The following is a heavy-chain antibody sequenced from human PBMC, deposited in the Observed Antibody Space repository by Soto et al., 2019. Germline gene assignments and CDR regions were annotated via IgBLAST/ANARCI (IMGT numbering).Heavy chain of an antibody. D-gene: IGHD2-8*02. CDR1: EFMFRTYA. V-gene: IGHV3-33*01. J-gene: IGHJ6*02. Sequence: QGQLVESGGGVVQPGMSLRLSCVASEFMFRTYAMHWVRQAPGKGLVWVAIMWSDGSRDYYEDSVSGRFSISRHNSKNTVYRQMNRLRAEDTAADFWVREFADVMYATGGVGGLDDWGQGTTVIVSS. CDR3: VREFADVMYATGGVGGLDD. CDR2: MWSDGSRD.